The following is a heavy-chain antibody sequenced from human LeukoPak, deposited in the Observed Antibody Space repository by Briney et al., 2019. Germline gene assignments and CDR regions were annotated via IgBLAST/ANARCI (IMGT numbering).Heavy chain of an antibody. Sequence: SQTLSLTCAVSGGSISSGGYSWSWIRQPPGKGLEWIGYIYHSGSTYYNPSLKSRVTISVDRSKNQFSLKLSSVTAADTAVYYCARGSKLNYYDSSGYYFPFDYWGQGTLVTVSS. J-gene: IGHJ4*02. CDR1: GGSISSGGYS. CDR2: IYHSGST. V-gene: IGHV4-30-2*01. D-gene: IGHD3-22*01. CDR3: ARGSKLNYYDSSGYYFPFDY.